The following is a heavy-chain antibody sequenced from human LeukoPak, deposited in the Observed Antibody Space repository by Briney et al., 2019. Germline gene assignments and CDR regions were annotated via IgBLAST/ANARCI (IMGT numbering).Heavy chain of an antibody. J-gene: IGHJ4*02. Sequence: SQTLSLTCAISGDSVSSNSAAWNWIRQSPPRGLEWLGRTYYRSKWHNDYALSVKSRITIKPDTSKNRFSLQLISVTPEDTAIYYCARIVGGSPDYWGQGTLVTVSS. CDR2: TYYRSKWHN. CDR1: GDSVSSNSAA. CDR3: ARIVGGSPDY. D-gene: IGHD2-15*01. V-gene: IGHV6-1*01.